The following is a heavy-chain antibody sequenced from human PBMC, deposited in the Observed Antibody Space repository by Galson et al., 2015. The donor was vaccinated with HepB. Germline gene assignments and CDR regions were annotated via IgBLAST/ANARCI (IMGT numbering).Heavy chain of an antibody. D-gene: IGHD4-11*01. CDR3: ARDTSGAVTTHYYYYGMDV. CDR2: IWYDGSNK. J-gene: IGHJ6*02. Sequence: SLRLSCAASGFTFSSYGMHWVRQAPGKGLGWVAVIWYDGSNKCYADSVKGRFTISRDNSKNTLYLQMNSLRAEDTAVYYCARDTSGAVTTHYYYYGMDVWGQGTTVTVSS. V-gene: IGHV3-33*01. CDR1: GFTFSSYG.